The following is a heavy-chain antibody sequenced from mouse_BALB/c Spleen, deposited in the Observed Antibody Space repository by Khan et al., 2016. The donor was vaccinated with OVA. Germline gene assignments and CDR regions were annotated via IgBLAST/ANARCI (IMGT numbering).Heavy chain of an antibody. J-gene: IGHJ4*01. Sequence: QMQLEESGPGLVAPSQSLSITCTVSGFSLTDYGVSWIRQPPGKGLEWLGVIWGGGSTYYNSALKSRLSISKDNSKSQVFLKMSSLQTDDTAMYYCAKGVYSYSYALDYWGQGTSVTVSS. V-gene: IGHV2-6-5*01. CDR2: IWGGGST. CDR3: AKGVYSYSYALDY. CDR1: GFSLTDYG. D-gene: IGHD1-1*01.